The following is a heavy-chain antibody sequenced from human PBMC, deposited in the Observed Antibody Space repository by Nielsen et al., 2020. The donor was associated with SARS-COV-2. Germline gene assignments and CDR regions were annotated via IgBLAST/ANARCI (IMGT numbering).Heavy chain of an antibody. CDR3: AGDLPSATNWFDT. J-gene: IGHJ5*02. Sequence: ASVKVSCKASGYTFTSYGISWVRQAPGQGLEWMGWISAYNGNTNYAQKLQGRVTMNTDTSTSTAYMELRSLRSDDTTVDYCAGDLPSATNWFDTWGQVSLVNVSS. CDR1: GYTFTSYG. V-gene: IGHV1-18*01. CDR2: ISAYNGNT.